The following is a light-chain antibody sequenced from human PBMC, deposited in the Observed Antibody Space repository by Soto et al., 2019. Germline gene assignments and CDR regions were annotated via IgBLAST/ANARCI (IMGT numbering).Light chain of an antibody. Sequence: QSALTQPHSVSGSPGQSVTISCTGTSSDVGGYKYVSWYQLHPGKAPKLIIDDVTERPSGVPDRFSGSRSGNTASLTSSGLQAEDDADYYCCSYTGSYSYVFGIGTKLTVL. CDR2: DVT. CDR3: CSYTGSYSYV. CDR1: SSDVGGYKY. J-gene: IGLJ1*01. V-gene: IGLV2-11*01.